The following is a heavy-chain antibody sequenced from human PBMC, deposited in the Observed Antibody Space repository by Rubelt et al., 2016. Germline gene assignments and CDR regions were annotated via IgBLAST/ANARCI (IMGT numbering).Heavy chain of an antibody. J-gene: IGHJ4*02. CDR3: ARGELYLDS. CDR2: INTGNGAT. Sequence: QVQLVQSGAAVKKPGASVKVSCKASGYTFSHYALHWVRQAPGQSLEWMGWINTGNGATKSSQKFQGRFTFSRDTSVTTVYMEMTSLTSEDTAVYYCARGELYLDSWGQGALVTVSS. CDR1: GYTFSHYA. D-gene: IGHD1-7*01. V-gene: IGHV1-3*04.